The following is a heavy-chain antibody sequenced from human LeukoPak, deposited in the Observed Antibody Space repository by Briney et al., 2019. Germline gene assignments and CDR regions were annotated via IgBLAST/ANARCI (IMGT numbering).Heavy chain of an antibody. CDR3: AKALFGASIAARPGDY. Sequence: GGSLRLSCAASGFTFSSYAMSWVRQAPGKGLEWVSAISGSGGSTYYADSVKGRFTISRDNSKNTLYLQMNSLRAEDTAVYYCAKALFGASIAARPGDYWGQGTLVTVSS. J-gene: IGHJ4*02. CDR2: ISGSGGST. V-gene: IGHV3-23*01. CDR1: GFTFSSYA. D-gene: IGHD6-6*01.